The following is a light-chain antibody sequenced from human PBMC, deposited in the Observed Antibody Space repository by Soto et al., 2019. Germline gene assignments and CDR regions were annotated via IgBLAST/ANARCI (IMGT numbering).Light chain of an antibody. J-gene: IGLJ1*01. CDR3: SSYTSSSTLGV. V-gene: IGLV2-14*01. CDR1: SSDVGGYNY. CDR2: DVS. Sequence: QSVLTQPASVSGSPGQSITISCTGTSSDVGGYNYVSWYQQHPGKAPKLMIYDVSNRPSRVSDRFSGSKSGNTASPTISGLQAEDEADYYCSSYTSSSTLGVFGTGTKVTVL.